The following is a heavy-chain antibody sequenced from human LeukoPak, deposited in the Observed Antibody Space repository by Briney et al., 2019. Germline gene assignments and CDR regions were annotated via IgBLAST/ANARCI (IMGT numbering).Heavy chain of an antibody. V-gene: IGHV4-39*07. Sequence: SETLSLTCTVSGGSISSSSYYWGWIRQPPGKGLEWIGEINHSGSTNYNPSLKSRVTISVDTSKNQFSLKLSSVTAADTAVHYCAKRMKYYYYMDVWGKGTTVTTSS. CDR3: AKRMKYYYYMDV. CDR2: INHSGST. J-gene: IGHJ6*03. CDR1: GGSISSSSYY.